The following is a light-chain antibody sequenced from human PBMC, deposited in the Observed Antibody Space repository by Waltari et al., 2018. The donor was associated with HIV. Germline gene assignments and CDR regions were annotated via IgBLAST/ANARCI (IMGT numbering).Light chain of an antibody. CDR3: SSFTSGTTWV. J-gene: IGLJ3*02. V-gene: IGLV2-14*03. Sequence: QSALTQPASVSGSPGQSITISCTGTSSDIGGYDHVCWYQQHPGIAPKLKIYDVSNRPSGVSDRFSGSKSCNTASLTISGLQTEDEADYYCSSFTSGTTWVFGGGTKVTVL. CDR1: SSDIGGYDH. CDR2: DVS.